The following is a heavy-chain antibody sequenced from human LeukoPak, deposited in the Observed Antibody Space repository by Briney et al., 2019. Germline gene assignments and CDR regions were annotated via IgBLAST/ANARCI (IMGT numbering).Heavy chain of an antibody. V-gene: IGHV3-9*01. D-gene: IGHD3-3*01. CDR2: ISWNSGST. J-gene: IGHJ6*02. CDR1: GFTFDDYA. CDR3: AKDRVTIFGVVPGGVAYGMDV. Sequence: GRSLRLSCAASGFTFDDYAMHWVRQAPGKGLEWVSGISWNSGSTGYADSVKGRFTISRDNAKNSLYLQMNSLRAEDTALYYCAKDRVTIFGVVPGGVAYGMDVWGQGTTVTVSS.